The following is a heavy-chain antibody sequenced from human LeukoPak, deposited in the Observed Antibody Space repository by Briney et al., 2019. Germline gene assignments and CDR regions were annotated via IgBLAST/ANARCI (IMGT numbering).Heavy chain of an antibody. CDR3: ARRAYCDGEECRPGRYFVQ. D-gene: IGHD2-21*01. V-gene: IGHV2-5*02. CDR1: GLSLSATGVG. Sequence: SGPTLVNPTQTLTLTCTFSGLSLSATGVGVGWIRQPPGKALEWLAVIYWDDTKRYSPSLQSRVTVTKDTSKNQVVLTMTNMDPLDAGTYYCARRAYCDGEECRPGRYFVQWGQGTLVTVSS. CDR2: IYWDDTK. J-gene: IGHJ4*02.